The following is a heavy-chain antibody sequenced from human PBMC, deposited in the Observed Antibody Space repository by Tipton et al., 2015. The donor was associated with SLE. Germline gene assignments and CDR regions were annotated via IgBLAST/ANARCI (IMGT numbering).Heavy chain of an antibody. D-gene: IGHD3-3*01. V-gene: IGHV4-59*08. Sequence: TLSLTCTVSGGSISSYYWSWIRHPPGKGLEWIGYISFSGLTNYNPSVRSRVSTSMDTYKNQFSLQMSSVTAADTALYYCARHKLGFSWSYFDSWGQGTLVPVSS. CDR1: GGSISSYY. CDR3: ARHKLGFSWSYFDS. CDR2: ISFSGLT. J-gene: IGHJ4*02.